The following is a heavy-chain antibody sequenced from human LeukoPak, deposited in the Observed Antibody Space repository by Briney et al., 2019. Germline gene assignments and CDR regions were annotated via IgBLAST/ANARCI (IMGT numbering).Heavy chain of an antibody. CDR1: GGSVSSGTYY. CDR3: AREYISTNWFDP. V-gene: IGHV4-61*01. J-gene: IGHJ5*02. D-gene: IGHD1-1*01. CDR2: IYYSGST. Sequence: SETLSLTCTVSGGSVSSGTYYWRWIRQPPGKGLEWIGYIYYSGSTNYNPSLKSRVTISVDTSKNQFSLKLSSVTAADTAVYYCAREYISTNWFDPWGQGTLVTVSS.